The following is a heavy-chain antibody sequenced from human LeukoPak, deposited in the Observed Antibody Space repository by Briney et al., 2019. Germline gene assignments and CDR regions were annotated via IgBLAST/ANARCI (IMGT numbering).Heavy chain of an antibody. V-gene: IGHV1-2*04. J-gene: IGHJ6*02. CDR1: GYTFTGYY. CDR2: INPNSGGT. CDR3: ARPHTPGYYGMDV. D-gene: IGHD2-2*02. Sequence: ASVTVSCKASGYTFTGYYMHWVRQAPGQGLEWMGWINPNSGGTNYAQKFQGWVTMTRDTSISTAYMELSRLRSDDTAVYYCARPHTPGYYGMDVWGQGTTVTVSS.